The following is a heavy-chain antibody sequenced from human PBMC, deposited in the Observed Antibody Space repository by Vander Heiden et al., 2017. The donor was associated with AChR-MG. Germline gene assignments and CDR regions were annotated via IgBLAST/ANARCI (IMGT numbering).Heavy chain of an antibody. J-gene: IGHJ6*02. D-gene: IGHD3-10*01. CDR3: AKDMAYGSGGGGMDV. V-gene: IGHV3-43*01. CDR1: GFTFAAYT. CDR2: ISWEGGTT. Sequence: EVQLVESGGVVVQPGGSLRLSCAASGFTFAAYTMHWVRQAPGKGLEWVSLISWEGGTTYYGDSVKGRFTISRDNNKNSLFLQINSLRTEDTALYYCAKDMAYGSGGGGMDVWGQGTTVTVS.